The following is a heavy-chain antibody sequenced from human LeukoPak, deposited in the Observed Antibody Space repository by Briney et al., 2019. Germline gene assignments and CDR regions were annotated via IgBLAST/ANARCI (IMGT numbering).Heavy chain of an antibody. CDR2: IRYDGSNK. V-gene: IGHV3-30*02. Sequence: PGGSLRLSCAASGFTFSSYGMHWVRQAPGKGLEWVAFIRYDGSNKYYADSVKGRFTISRDNSKDTLYLQVNSLRAEDTAVYYCAKDIYYGSGSYYKRGPDYYYGMDVWGQGTTVTVSS. CDR1: GFTFSSYG. D-gene: IGHD3-10*01. CDR3: AKDIYYGSGSYYKRGPDYYYGMDV. J-gene: IGHJ6*02.